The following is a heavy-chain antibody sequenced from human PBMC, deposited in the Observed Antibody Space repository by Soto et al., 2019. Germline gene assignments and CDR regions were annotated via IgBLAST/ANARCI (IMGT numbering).Heavy chain of an antibody. Sequence: ASVKVSCKASGYTFTSYDINWVRQATGQGLEWMGWMNPNSGNTGYAQKFQGRVTMTRNTSISTAYMELSSLRSEDTAVYYCARGKGHYDFWSGYFNYYYYYGMDVWGQGTTVTVSS. J-gene: IGHJ6*02. CDR3: ARGKGHYDFWSGYFNYYYYYGMDV. V-gene: IGHV1-8*01. CDR2: MNPNSGNT. CDR1: GYTFTSYD. D-gene: IGHD3-3*01.